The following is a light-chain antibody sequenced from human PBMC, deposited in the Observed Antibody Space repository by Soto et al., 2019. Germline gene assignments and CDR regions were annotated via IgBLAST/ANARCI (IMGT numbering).Light chain of an antibody. CDR1: QSISSY. V-gene: IGKV1-39*01. Sequence: DIQMTQSPSSLSASVGDRVTITCRASQSISSYLNWYQQKPGKAPKLLYATSSLQSGVPSRFSGSGSGTDFTLTISSLQPEDFATYYCQQSYSSPLTFGQGTKVEIK. J-gene: IGKJ1*01. CDR2: ATS. CDR3: QQSYSSPLT.